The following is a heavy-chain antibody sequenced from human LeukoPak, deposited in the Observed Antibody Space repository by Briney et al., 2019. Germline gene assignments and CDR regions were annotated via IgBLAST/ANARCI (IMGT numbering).Heavy chain of an antibody. CDR3: ARGARYFDWLLYNAFDI. V-gene: IGHV4-34*01. J-gene: IGHJ3*02. D-gene: IGHD3-9*01. CDR1: GGSFSGHY. CDR2: INHSGST. Sequence: PSETLSLTCAVYGGSFSGHYWSWIRQPPGKGLEWIGEINHSGSTNYNPSLKSRVTISADTSKNQFSLKLSSVTAADTAVYYCARGARYFDWLLYNAFDIWGQGTMVTVSS.